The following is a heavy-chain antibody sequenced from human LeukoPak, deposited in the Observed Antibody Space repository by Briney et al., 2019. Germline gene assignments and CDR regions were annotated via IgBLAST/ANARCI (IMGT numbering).Heavy chain of an antibody. CDR2: ISSSSSYI. Sequence: GGSLRLSCAASGFTFSSYSMNWVRQAPGKGLEWVSSISSSSSYIYYADSVKGRFTISRDNAKNSLYLQMNSLGAEDTAVYYCASELVAGTDYWGQGTLVTVSS. CDR3: ASELVAGTDY. CDR1: GFTFSSYS. J-gene: IGHJ4*02. V-gene: IGHV3-21*01. D-gene: IGHD6-19*01.